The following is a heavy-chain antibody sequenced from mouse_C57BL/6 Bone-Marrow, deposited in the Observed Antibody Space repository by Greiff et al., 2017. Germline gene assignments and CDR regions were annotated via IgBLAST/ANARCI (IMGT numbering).Heavy chain of an antibody. Sequence: VQLQQSGAELARPGASVKLSCKASGYTFTSYGISWVKQRTGQGLEWIGEIYPRSGNTYYNEKFKGKATLTAVKSSSTAYMELRSLTSEDSAVYFCARSGIITTVVPYYFDYWGQGTTLTVSS. J-gene: IGHJ2*01. CDR3: ARSGIITTVVPYYFDY. V-gene: IGHV1-81*01. D-gene: IGHD1-1*01. CDR1: GYTFTSYG. CDR2: IYPRSGNT.